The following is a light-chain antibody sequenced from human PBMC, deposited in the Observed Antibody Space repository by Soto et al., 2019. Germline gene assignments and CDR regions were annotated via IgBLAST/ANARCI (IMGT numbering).Light chain of an antibody. Sequence: QPVLTQPASVSGSPGQSITISCTGTSSDVGGYNYVSWYQQHPGKAPKLMIYDVSNRPSGVSNRFSGSKSGNTASLTISGLKAEDEADYYCSSYTSSSTLYVFGTGTKVTVL. CDR3: SSYTSSSTLYV. J-gene: IGLJ1*01. CDR1: SSDVGGYNY. V-gene: IGLV2-14*01. CDR2: DVS.